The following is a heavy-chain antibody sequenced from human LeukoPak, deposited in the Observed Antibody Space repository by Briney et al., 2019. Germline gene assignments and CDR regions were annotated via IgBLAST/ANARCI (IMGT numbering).Heavy chain of an antibody. V-gene: IGHV4-34*01. J-gene: IGHJ4*02. CDR1: GGSFSGYR. Sequence: SETLSLTCTVYGGSFSGYRWSWVRQPPGKGLEWIGEINDSGRTTYNPSLKSRVTISVDTSKNQFSLKLSSVTAADTAVYYCAREWLQLIDYWGQGTLVTVSS. D-gene: IGHD5-24*01. CDR3: AREWLQLIDY. CDR2: INDSGRT.